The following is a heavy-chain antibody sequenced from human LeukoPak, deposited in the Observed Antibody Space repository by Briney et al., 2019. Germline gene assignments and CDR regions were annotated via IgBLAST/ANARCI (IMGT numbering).Heavy chain of an antibody. CDR2: IYYSGST. D-gene: IGHD5-18*01. Sequence: SETLSLTCTVSGGSISSYYWSWIRQPPGKGLEWIGYIYYSGSTNYNPSLKSRVTISVDTSKNQFPLKLSSVTAADTAVYYCARERSGYSYAFDIWGQGTMVTVSS. V-gene: IGHV4-59*01. J-gene: IGHJ3*02. CDR1: GGSISSYY. CDR3: ARERSGYSYAFDI.